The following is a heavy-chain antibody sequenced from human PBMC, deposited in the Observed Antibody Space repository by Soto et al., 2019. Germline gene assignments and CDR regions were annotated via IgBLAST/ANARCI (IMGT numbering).Heavy chain of an antibody. D-gene: IGHD6-13*01. CDR2: ISGSGGST. CDR1: GFTFSSYA. CDR3: ARESSSSWYHYYYGMDV. V-gene: IGHV3-23*01. J-gene: IGHJ6*02. Sequence: GGSLRLSCAASGFTFSSYAMSWVRQAPGKGLEWVSAISGSGGSTYYADSVKGRFTISRDNSKNTLYLQMNSLRAEDTAVYYCARESSSSWYHYYYGMDVWGQGTTVTVSS.